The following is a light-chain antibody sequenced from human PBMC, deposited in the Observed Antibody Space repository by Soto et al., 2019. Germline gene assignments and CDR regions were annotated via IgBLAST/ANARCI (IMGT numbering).Light chain of an antibody. CDR1: QSISSY. CDR3: QQSYSTPRGFT. Sequence: DIQMTQSPSSLSASVGDRVTITCRASQSISSYLNWYQQKPGNAPKLLIYAASSLQSGVPSRFSGSGSGTDFTLTISSLQPEDFATYYCQQSYSTPRGFTFGPGTKVDIK. J-gene: IGKJ3*01. V-gene: IGKV1-39*01. CDR2: AAS.